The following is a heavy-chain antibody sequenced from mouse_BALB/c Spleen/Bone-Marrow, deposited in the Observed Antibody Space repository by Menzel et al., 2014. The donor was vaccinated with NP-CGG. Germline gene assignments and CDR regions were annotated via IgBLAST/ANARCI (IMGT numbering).Heavy chain of an antibody. CDR3: ARGGFDY. V-gene: IGHV1S81*02. CDR1: GYTFTSYW. CDR2: INPSNGRT. J-gene: IGHJ2*01. Sequence: QVQLQQSGAELVKPGASVKLSCKASGYTFTSYWMHWVKQRPGQGLEWIGEINPSNGRTNYNEKFKSKATLTVDKSSSTAYMQLSSQTSEDPAVYYCARGGFDYWGQGTTLTVSS.